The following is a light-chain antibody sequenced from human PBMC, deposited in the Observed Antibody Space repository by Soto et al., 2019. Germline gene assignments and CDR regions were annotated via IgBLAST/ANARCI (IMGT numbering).Light chain of an antibody. CDR2: WAS. CDR3: QQYYKTPYT. J-gene: IGKJ5*01. CDR1: QSVFYSSSNKNY. Sequence: DIVMTQSPDSLAVSLGERATINCKSSQSVFYSSSNKNYLGWYQQKPGQSPRLXIYWASTRESGVPDRFSGSGSGTDFTLTISSLQAEDVAGYYCQQYYKTPYTFGQGTRLEIK. V-gene: IGKV4-1*01.